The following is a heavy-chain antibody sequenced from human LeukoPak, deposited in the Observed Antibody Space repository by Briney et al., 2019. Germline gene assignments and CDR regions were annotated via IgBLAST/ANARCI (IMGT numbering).Heavy chain of an antibody. J-gene: IGHJ4*02. CDR3: AKSPGYGVATITGGTDY. CDR2: ISGSGGST. D-gene: IGHD5-12*01. V-gene: IGHV3-23*01. CDR1: GFTVSSNY. Sequence: GGSLRLSCAASGFTVSSNYMSWVRQAPGKGLEWVSAISGSGGSTYYADSVKGRFTISRDNSKNTLYLQMNSLRAEDTAVYYCAKSPGYGVATITGGTDYWGQGTLVTVSS.